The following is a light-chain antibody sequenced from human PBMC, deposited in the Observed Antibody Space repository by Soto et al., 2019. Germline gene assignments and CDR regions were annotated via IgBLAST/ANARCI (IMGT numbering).Light chain of an antibody. CDR1: QSVSSN. J-gene: IGKJ1*01. V-gene: IGKV3-15*01. CDR2: GAS. CDR3: QQYNNGPPVT. Sequence: EIVMTQSPATLSVSPGERATLSCRASQSVSSNLAWYQQKPGQAPRLLIYGASTRATGIPARFSGSGSGTEFTLTIRILQSEDFAVYYCQQYNNGPPVTFGQGTKVEIK.